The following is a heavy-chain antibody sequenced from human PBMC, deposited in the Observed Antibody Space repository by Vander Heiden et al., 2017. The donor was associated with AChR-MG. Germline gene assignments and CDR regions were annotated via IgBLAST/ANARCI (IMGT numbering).Heavy chain of an antibody. V-gene: IGHV3-74*01. D-gene: IGHD2-15*01. Sequence: EVQLVESVGGLVQRGGSLGLSCAASGFTVRRYWMHWVRQAPGKGLVCVSRINSDGSSTSYADSVKGRFTITRDNAKNTLYLQMNSLRAEDTAVYYCASPYCSGGSCYFWGYDAFDIWGQGTMVTVSS. J-gene: IGHJ3*02. CDR1: GFTVRRYW. CDR3: ASPYCSGGSCYFWGYDAFDI. CDR2: INSDGSST.